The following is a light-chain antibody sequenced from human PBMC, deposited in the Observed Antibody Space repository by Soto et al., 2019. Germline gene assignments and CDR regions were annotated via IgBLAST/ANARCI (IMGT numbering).Light chain of an antibody. Sequence: QSALTQPPSASGSPGQSVTISCTGTSSDVGGYNYVSWYQQHPGKAPKLMIYEASKRPSGVPDRFSGSKSGNTASLTVSGLQAEDEADYYCSSYAGSNGYVFGTGTKVTVL. J-gene: IGLJ1*01. CDR2: EAS. V-gene: IGLV2-8*01. CDR3: SSYAGSNGYV. CDR1: SSDVGGYNY.